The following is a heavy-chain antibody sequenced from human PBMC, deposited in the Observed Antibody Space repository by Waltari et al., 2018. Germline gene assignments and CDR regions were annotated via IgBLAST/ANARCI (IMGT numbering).Heavy chain of an antibody. J-gene: IGHJ2*01. CDR2: INHSGSN. CDR3: ARGWYFDL. Sequence: QVQLQQWGAGLLKPSETLSLTCAVYGGSFSGYYWSWIRQPPGKGLEWIGEINHSGSNNYNPSLKSRVTISVETSKNQFSLKLSSVTAADTAVYYCARGWYFDLWGRGTLVTVSS. V-gene: IGHV4-34*01. CDR1: GGSFSGYY.